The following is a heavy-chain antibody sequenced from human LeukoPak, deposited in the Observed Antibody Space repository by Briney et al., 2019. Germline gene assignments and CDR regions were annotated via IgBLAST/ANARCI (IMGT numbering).Heavy chain of an antibody. D-gene: IGHD1-26*01. Sequence: GGSLRLSCAASGFTFSSYWMSWVRQVPGKGLEWVANIKPDGSEKYYVDSVKGRFTISRDNAKNSLYLQMNSLRAEDTAVHYCATVLNSGSFRYFDYWGQGTLVSVSS. CDR1: GFTFSSYW. V-gene: IGHV3-7*01. CDR2: IKPDGSEK. CDR3: ATVLNSGSFRYFDY. J-gene: IGHJ4*02.